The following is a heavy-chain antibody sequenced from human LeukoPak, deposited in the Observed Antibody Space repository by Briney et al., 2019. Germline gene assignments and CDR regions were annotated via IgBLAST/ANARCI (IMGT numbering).Heavy chain of an antibody. D-gene: IGHD6-6*01. Sequence: SETLSLTRTVSGGSITTFFWSWIRQPAGKGLEWIGRIYTSGTTNYNPSLKSRVTMSVDTSKNQFSLNLTSVTVADTAVYYCAREGTTRPLDYWGQGTLVTVSS. J-gene: IGHJ4*02. CDR3: AREGTTRPLDY. CDR1: GGSITTFF. V-gene: IGHV4-4*07. CDR2: IYTSGTT.